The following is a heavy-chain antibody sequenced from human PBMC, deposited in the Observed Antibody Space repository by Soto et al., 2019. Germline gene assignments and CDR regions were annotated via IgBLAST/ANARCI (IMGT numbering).Heavy chain of an antibody. D-gene: IGHD3-10*01. V-gene: IGHV2-5*02. J-gene: IGHJ1*01. Sequence: SCPTLVTPTQTLTLTCVFSGFSLNTGGVTVGWIRQPPGKALEWVALIYWDDGKRYSPSLKSRLTITKETSRNQVVLTMTNVEPEDTATYFCAHSPAPRVYFQHWGEGTLVTVSS. CDR3: AHSPAPRVYFQH. CDR2: IYWDDGK. CDR1: GFSLNTGGVT.